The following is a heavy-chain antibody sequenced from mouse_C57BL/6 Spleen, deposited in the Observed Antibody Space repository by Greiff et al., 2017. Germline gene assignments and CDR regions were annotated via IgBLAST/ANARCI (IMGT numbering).Heavy chain of an antibody. J-gene: IGHJ2*01. CDR1: GYTFTSYW. CDR2: IHPNSGST. CDR3: ARRGSSPPYFDY. V-gene: IGHV1-64*01. Sequence: VQLQQPGAELVKPGASVKLSCKASGYTFTSYWMHWVKQRPGQGLEWIGMIHPNSGSTNYNEKFKSKATLTVDKSSSTAYMQLSSLTSEDSAVYYCARRGSSPPYFDYWGQGTTLTVSS. D-gene: IGHD1-1*01.